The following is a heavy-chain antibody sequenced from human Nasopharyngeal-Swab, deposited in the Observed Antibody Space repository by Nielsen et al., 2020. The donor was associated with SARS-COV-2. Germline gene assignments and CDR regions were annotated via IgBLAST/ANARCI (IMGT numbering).Heavy chain of an antibody. D-gene: IGHD6-19*01. V-gene: IGHV4-34*01. Sequence: WIRQPPGKGLEWIGEINHGGSTNYNPSLKSRVTISVDTSKNQFSLKLSSVTAADTAVYYCARDRAWDSSGWDYYYGMDVWGQGTTVTRLL. CDR3: ARDRAWDSSGWDYYYGMDV. J-gene: IGHJ6*02. CDR2: INHGGST.